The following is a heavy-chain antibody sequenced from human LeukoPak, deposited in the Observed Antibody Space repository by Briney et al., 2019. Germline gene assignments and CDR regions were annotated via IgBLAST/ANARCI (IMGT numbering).Heavy chain of an antibody. CDR2: IYYSGST. CDR1: GGSISSYY. D-gene: IGHD3-22*01. CDR3: ARGADSSGYYTYYYYYGMDV. Sequence: VSGGSISSYYWSWIRQPPGKGLEWIGXIYYSGSTNYNPPLTSRVTISVDTSKNQFSLKLSSVTAADTAVYYCARGADSSGYYTYYYYYGMDVWGQGTTVTVSS. J-gene: IGHJ6*02. V-gene: IGHV4-59*01.